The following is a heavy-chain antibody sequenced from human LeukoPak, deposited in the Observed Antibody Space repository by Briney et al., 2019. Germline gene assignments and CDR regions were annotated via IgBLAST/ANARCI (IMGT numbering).Heavy chain of an antibody. D-gene: IGHD5-12*01. CDR3: ANDWLVFDY. J-gene: IGHJ4*02. CDR2: ISGPGVTT. V-gene: IGHV3-23*01. Sequence: PGGSLILSCVAPGLIFSTYAFSRVRKAPRNRLQWVSSISGPGVTTYYADSVRGRFTISRDNSKNTLYLQMNSLRAEDTAVYYCANDWLVFDYWGQGTVVTVSS. CDR1: GLIFSTYA.